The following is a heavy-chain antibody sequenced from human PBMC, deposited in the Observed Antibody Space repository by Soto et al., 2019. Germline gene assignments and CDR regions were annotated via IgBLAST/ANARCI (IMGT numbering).Heavy chain of an antibody. J-gene: IGHJ4*02. CDR2: ISSSGGST. V-gene: IGHV3-23*01. D-gene: IGHD6-19*01. CDR1: GFKFSSFV. Sequence: EVQLLESGGGLVQPGGSLRLSCAASGFKFSSFVMSWVRQAPGKGLEWVSGISSSGGSTFYADSVKGRCTISRDNSNNTLYLQMSSLRAEDTAVYYCAKVPGSSGGYVGLGAMYYFDYWGQGALVTVSS. CDR3: AKVPGSSGGYVGLGAMYYFDY.